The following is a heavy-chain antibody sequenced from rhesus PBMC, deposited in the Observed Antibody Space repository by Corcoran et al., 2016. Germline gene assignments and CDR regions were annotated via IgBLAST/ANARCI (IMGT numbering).Heavy chain of an antibody. CDR3: ARGRTLGFDY. Sequence: EVQLVQSGAAVKRPGESLELSCKISGYSFHQSCISLVRPMSGKGLECMGVIDPSNSDASYSPSFQGQVTISADKSITPAYLQWSSLKASDTATYYCARGRTLGFDYWGQGVLVTVSS. V-gene: IGHV5-20*02. CDR2: IDPSNSDA. D-gene: IGHD2-39*01. J-gene: IGHJ4*01. CDR1: GYSFHQSC.